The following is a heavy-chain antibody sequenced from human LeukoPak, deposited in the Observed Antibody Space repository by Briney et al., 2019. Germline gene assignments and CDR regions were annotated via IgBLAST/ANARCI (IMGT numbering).Heavy chain of an antibody. J-gene: IGHJ6*03. CDR2: IRYDGSNK. V-gene: IGHV3-30*02. D-gene: IGHD3-3*01. CDR3: AKDSIFGTIYYYYMDV. CDR1: GFTFSSYG. Sequence: GGSLRLSCAASGFTFSSYGMHWVRQAPGKGLEWVAFIRYDGSNKYYADSVKGRFTISRDNSKNTLYLQMNSLRAEDTAVCYCAKDSIFGTIYYYYMDVWGKGTTVAVSS.